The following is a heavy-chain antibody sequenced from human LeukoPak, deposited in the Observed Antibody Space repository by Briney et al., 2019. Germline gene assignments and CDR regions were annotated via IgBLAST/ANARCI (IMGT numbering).Heavy chain of an antibody. CDR2: INHSGST. CDR3: AREEDGF. D-gene: IGHD2-15*01. Sequence: SETLSLTCAVYGGSFSGYYWSWIRQPPGKGLEWIGEINHSGSTNYNPSLKSRVTISVDTSKNQFSLKLSSVTAADTAVYYCAREEDGFWGQGTLVTVSS. CDR1: GGSFSGYY. J-gene: IGHJ4*02. V-gene: IGHV4-34*01.